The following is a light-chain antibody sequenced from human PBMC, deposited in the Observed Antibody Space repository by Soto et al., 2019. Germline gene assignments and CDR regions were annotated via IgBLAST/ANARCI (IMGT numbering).Light chain of an antibody. CDR2: GAS. CDR1: QSVSSSY. J-gene: IGKJ1*01. CDR3: QQYDSSPPTWT. Sequence: EIVLTQSPGTLSLSPGERSTLSCRASQSVSSSYIAWYQQKPGQAPRLLIYGASGRATGIPDRFSGRGSGTDFTLTISRLEPEDFAVYYCQQYDSSPPTWTFGQGTKVEIK. V-gene: IGKV3-20*01.